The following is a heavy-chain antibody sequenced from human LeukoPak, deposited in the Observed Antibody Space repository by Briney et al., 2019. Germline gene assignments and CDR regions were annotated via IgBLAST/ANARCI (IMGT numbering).Heavy chain of an antibody. CDR2: ISSSSSTI. J-gene: IGHJ5*02. V-gene: IGHV3-48*02. CDR3: ARDPSLYGDYVRWFDP. CDR1: GFTFSSYN. Sequence: GGSLRLSCVASGFTFSSYNMNWVRQAPGKGLEWVSCISSSSSTIYYADYVKGRFTISRDNAKNSLYLQMNSLRDEDTAVYYCARDPSLYGDYVRWFDPWGQGTLVTVSS. D-gene: IGHD4-17*01.